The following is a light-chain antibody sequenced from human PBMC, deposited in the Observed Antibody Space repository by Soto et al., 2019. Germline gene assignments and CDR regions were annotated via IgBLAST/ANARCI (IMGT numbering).Light chain of an antibody. J-gene: IGLJ1*01. CDR3: CSYAGSSTFLYV. CDR2: EVS. Sequence: QSVLTQPASVSGSPGQSITSSCTGTSSDVGSYNLVSWYQQHPGKAPKLMIYEVSKRPSGVSNRFSGSKSGNTASLTISGLQAEDEADYYCCSYAGSSTFLYVFGTGTRSPS. CDR1: SSDVGSYNL. V-gene: IGLV2-23*02.